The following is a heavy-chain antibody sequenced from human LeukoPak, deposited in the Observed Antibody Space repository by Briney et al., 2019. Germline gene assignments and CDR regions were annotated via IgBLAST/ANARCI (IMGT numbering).Heavy chain of an antibody. Sequence: SGTLSLTCAVSGGSISSGNRWSWVRQPPGKGLEWIGEICHSGSTNYNPSLKSRVTISVDKSKNQFSPKLSSVTAADTAVYYCARASYDSSGYYYAGAFDIWGQGTMVTVSS. CDR1: GGSISSGNR. CDR2: ICHSGST. J-gene: IGHJ3*02. D-gene: IGHD3-22*01. V-gene: IGHV4-4*02. CDR3: ARASYDSSGYYYAGAFDI.